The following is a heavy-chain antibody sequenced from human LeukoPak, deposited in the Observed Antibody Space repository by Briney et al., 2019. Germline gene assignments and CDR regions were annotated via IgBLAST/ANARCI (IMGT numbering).Heavy chain of an antibody. J-gene: IGHJ4*02. D-gene: IGHD6-13*01. CDR2: INHSGST. V-gene: IGHV4-34*01. CDR3: ARRSSSWYQVIDY. CDR1: GGSFCGYY. Sequence: SETLSLTCAVYGGSFCGYYWSWIRQPPGKGLEWIGEINHSGSTNYNPSLKSRVTISVDTSKNQFSLKLSSVTAADTAVYYCARRSSSWYQVIDYWGQGTLVTVSS.